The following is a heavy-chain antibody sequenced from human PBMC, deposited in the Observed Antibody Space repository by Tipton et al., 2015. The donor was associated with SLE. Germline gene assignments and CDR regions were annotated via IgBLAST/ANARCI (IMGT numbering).Heavy chain of an antibody. CDR1: GFTFSSYE. Sequence: GSLRLSCVASGFTFSSYEMNWVRQAPGEGLEWVSYISSSGNTIYFADSVKGRFTISRDNAKNSLYVQMNSLRAEDTALYYCAREGVNSPDYWGQGTLVTVSS. CDR3: AREGVNSPDY. J-gene: IGHJ4*02. V-gene: IGHV3-48*03. CDR2: ISSSGNTI. D-gene: IGHD1/OR15-1a*01.